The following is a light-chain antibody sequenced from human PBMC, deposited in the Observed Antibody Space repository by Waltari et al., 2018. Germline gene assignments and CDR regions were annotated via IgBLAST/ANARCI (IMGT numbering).Light chain of an antibody. CDR2: GAS. CDR1: QSVSTN. CDR3: HQYDNWPPVT. J-gene: IGKJ5*01. Sequence: EIVMTQSPATLSVSPGERATLSCRASQSVSTNLAWYQQKAGQAPRLLIYGASTRASDIPARFSGSGSGTEFTLNISSLRSEDFAVYYCHQYDNWPPVTFGQGTRLEIK. V-gene: IGKV3-15*01.